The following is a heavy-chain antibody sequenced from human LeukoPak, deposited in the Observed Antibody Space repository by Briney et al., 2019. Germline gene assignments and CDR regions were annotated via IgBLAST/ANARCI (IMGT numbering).Heavy chain of an antibody. V-gene: IGHV1-2*02. CDR3: ATGGDCITD. J-gene: IGHJ4*02. Sequence: ASVKVSFKASGYTFIGYYMHWVRQAPGQGLEWMGWINPNSGDTNYAQKFQDRVTMTRDTSISTAYMELSRLRSDDTAVYYCATGGDCITDWGQGTLVTVSS. CDR2: INPNSGDT. CDR1: GYTFIGYY. D-gene: IGHD2-21*02.